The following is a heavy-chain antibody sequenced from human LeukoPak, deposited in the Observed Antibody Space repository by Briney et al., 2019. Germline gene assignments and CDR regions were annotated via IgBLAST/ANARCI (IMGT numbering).Heavy chain of an antibody. V-gene: IGHV4-34*10. Sequence: SETLSLTCAVYGGSFSGYYWSWIRQPPGKGLEWIGEVHLDGRTNYNPSLTGRLTLSVDLYENHISLKLTSVTAADTAVYYCAREGGFYRPLDYLGQGTLVTVSS. CDR2: VHLDGRT. J-gene: IGHJ4*02. CDR3: AREGGFYRPLDY. D-gene: IGHD3-3*01. CDR1: GGSFSGYY.